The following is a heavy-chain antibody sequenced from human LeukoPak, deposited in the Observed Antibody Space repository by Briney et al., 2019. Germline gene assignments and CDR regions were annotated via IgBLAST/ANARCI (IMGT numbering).Heavy chain of an antibody. CDR3: ARDSSSWYGGLYYFDY. D-gene: IGHD6-13*01. J-gene: IGHJ4*02. CDR1: GFTFSSYW. V-gene: IGHV3-7*01. CDR2: IKQDGSEK. Sequence: GGSLRLSCAASGFTFSSYWMSWVRQAPGKGLEWVANIKQDGSEKYYVDSVKGRFTISRDNAKNSLYLQMNSLRAEDTAVYYCARDSSSWYGGLYYFDYWGQGTLVTVSS.